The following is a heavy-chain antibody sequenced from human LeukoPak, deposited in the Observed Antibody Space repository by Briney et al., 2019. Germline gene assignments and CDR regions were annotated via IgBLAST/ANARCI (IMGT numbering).Heavy chain of an antibody. D-gene: IGHD3-22*01. CDR2: IQYDGSNK. Sequence: PGGSLRLSCAASGFSFSTSGIHWVRQAPGKGLDWVTFIQYDGSNKYYAESVKGRSTISRDNSKNMVYLQMNSLRAEDTAVYYCAKDNLYYYDSSGYLPGTFDYWGQGTLVTVSS. J-gene: IGHJ4*02. V-gene: IGHV3-30*02. CDR1: GFSFSTSG. CDR3: AKDNLYYYDSSGYLPGTFDY.